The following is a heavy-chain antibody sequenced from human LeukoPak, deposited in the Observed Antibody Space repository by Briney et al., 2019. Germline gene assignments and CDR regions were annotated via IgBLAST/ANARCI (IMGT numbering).Heavy chain of an antibody. Sequence: GGSLRLSCAASGFTFSSYCMSWVRQAPGKGVEGVANMKQDGSEKYYVDSVKGRFTISRDNAKNSVYLQMTSLRAEGPAVYYCARDKMTGDSYFDSWGQGTLVIVSS. V-gene: IGHV3-7*01. CDR1: GFTFSSYC. J-gene: IGHJ4*02. CDR2: MKQDGSEK. D-gene: IGHD2-21*02. CDR3: ARDKMTGDSYFDS.